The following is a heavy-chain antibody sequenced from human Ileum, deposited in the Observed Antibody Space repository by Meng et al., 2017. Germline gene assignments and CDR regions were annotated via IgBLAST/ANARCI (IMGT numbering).Heavy chain of an antibody. CDR1: SGSISSNTY. V-gene: IGHV4-4*02. J-gene: IGHJ4*02. CDR2: ISHSGSA. CDR3: ARHGGYSQDF. Sequence: QVQRQGSGPGLVRPSGTLPLTCAVSSGSISSNTYWSWVRQPPGKGLEWIGQISHSGSAYYNPSLKSRVTMSVDKSKSQFSLMLTSVTAADTAIYYCARHGGYSQDFWGQGTLVTVSS. D-gene: IGHD4-23*01.